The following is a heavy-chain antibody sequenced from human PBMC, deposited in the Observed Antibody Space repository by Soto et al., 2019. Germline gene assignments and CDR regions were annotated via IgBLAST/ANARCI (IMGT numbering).Heavy chain of an antibody. J-gene: IGHJ6*02. Sequence: PGGSLRLSCAASGFVFKNYEMNWVRQAPGKGLEWISYISNSGNTIYVADSMRGRFTISRDNAKNSLFLQMNSLRADDTAVYYCARDIDNRDYYYGLDVWGQGTTVTVSS. CDR2: ISNSGNTI. D-gene: IGHD1-20*01. CDR3: ARDIDNRDYYYGLDV. CDR1: GFVFKNYE. V-gene: IGHV3-48*03.